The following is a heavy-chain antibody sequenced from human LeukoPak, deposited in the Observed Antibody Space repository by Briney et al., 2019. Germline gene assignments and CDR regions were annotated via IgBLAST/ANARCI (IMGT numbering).Heavy chain of an antibody. V-gene: IGHV1-3*01. CDR1: GYTFTNYA. CDR3: ARARGGSYGYSYYFDY. Sequence: GSVKVSCKASGYTFTNYAIHWVRQAPGQRLEWMGWINAGNGNTKYSQKFQGRVTITRDTSASTAYMELSSLRSEDTAVYYCARARGGSYGYSYYFDYWGQGTLVTVSS. D-gene: IGHD5-18*01. CDR2: INAGNGNT. J-gene: IGHJ4*02.